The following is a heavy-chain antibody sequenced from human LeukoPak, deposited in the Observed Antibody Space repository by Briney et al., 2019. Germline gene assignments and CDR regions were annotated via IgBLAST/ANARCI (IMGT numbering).Heavy chain of an antibody. CDR2: INPNSGGT. J-gene: IGHJ6*02. Sequence: ASVKVSCKASGYTFTGYYMHWVRQAPGQGLEWMGWINPNSGGTNYAQKFQGRVTMTRDTSISTAYMELSRLRSDDTAVYYCARGHCSSTSCPRLYYYYYGMDVWGQGTTVTVSS. D-gene: IGHD2-2*01. CDR3: ARGHCSSTSCPRLYYYYYGMDV. V-gene: IGHV1-2*02. CDR1: GYTFTGYY.